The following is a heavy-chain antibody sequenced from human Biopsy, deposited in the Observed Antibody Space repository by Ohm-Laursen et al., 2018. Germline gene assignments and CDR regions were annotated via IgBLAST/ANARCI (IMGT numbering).Heavy chain of an antibody. CDR1: GGFISSSSYY. CDR2: ISYTGST. Sequence: GTLSLTCPVSGGFISSSSYYWGWIRRPPGKGLEWIGSISYTGSTHDNPSLTSRVTISVDTSKNQFSLKLYSLTAADTAVYYCARHGVNGDLRMDYWGQGTLVTVSS. J-gene: IGHJ4*02. D-gene: IGHD4-17*01. V-gene: IGHV4-39*01. CDR3: ARHGVNGDLRMDY.